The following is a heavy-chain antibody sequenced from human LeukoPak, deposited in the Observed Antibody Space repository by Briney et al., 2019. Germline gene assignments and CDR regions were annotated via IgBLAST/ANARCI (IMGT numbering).Heavy chain of an antibody. CDR2: ISGSGGST. V-gene: IGHV3-23*01. CDR3: AKTRRRLYGSGSYAY. CDR1: GFTFSSYA. Sequence: GGSLRLSCAASGFTFSSYAMSWVRQAPGKGLEWVSAISGSGGSTYYADSVKGRFTISRDNSKNTLYLQMNSLRAEATAVYYCAKTRRRLYGSGSYAYWGQGTLVTVSS. D-gene: IGHD3-10*01. J-gene: IGHJ4*02.